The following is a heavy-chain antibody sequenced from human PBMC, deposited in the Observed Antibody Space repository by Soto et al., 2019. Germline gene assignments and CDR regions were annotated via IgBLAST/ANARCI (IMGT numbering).Heavy chain of an antibody. Sequence: EVQLVESGGGLVKPGGSLRLSCAASGFTFSSYSMNWVRQAPGKGLEWVSSISSSSSYIYYADSVKGRFTISRDNAKNSLYLQMNSLRAEDTAVYYCARDVPHYGSGGSRPFDYWGQGTLVTVSS. V-gene: IGHV3-21*01. D-gene: IGHD2-15*01. CDR3: ARDVPHYGSGGSRPFDY. CDR1: GFTFSSYS. J-gene: IGHJ4*02. CDR2: ISSSSSYI.